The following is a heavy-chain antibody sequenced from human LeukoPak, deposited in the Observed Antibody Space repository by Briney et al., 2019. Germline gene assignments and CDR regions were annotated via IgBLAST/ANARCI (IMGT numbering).Heavy chain of an antibody. V-gene: IGHV1-18*01. D-gene: IGHD1-26*01. CDR3: ARGWELHE. CDR2: INTYNDNT. J-gene: IGHJ4*02. Sequence: ASVKVSCKASGYTFTSYGMGWVRQAPGQGLEWMGWINTYNDNTDYAQKVQGRVTMTTDTSTSTAYMELTSLRSDDTAVYYCARGWELHEWGQGTLVTVSS. CDR1: GYTFTSYG.